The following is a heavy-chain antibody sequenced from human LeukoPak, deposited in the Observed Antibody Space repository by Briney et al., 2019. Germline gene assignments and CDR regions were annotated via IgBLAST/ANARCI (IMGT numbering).Heavy chain of an antibody. CDR2: IYPGDSDT. Sequence: GESLKISCKGSGSSFTSYWIGGVRQMPGKGLEGMGIIYPGDSDTRYSPSFQGQVTISADKSISTAYLQWSSLKASDTAMYYCARWRVGATGGFDYWGQGTLVTVSS. D-gene: IGHD1-26*01. V-gene: IGHV5-51*01. J-gene: IGHJ4*02. CDR3: ARWRVGATGGFDY. CDR1: GSSFTSYW.